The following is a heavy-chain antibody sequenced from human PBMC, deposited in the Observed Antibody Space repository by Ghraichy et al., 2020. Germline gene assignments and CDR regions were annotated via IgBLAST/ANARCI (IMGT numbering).Heavy chain of an antibody. Sequence: SETLSLTCTASGGSISSSRNWWAWIRQPPGKGLEWIGTIHDTGNTYYNPSLTGRVTISVDKSKNQFSLKLSSVTAADTAVYYCASRPGYGYPLNYWGQGTLVLVS. D-gene: IGHD5-18*01. V-gene: IGHV4-39*01. J-gene: IGHJ4*02. CDR2: IHDTGNT. CDR1: GGSISSSRNW. CDR3: ASRPGYGYPLNY.